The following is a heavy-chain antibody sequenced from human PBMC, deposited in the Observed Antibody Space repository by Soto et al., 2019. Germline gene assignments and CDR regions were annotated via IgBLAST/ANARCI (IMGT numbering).Heavy chain of an antibody. V-gene: IGHV4-30-2*01. CDR2: IYHSGST. J-gene: IGHJ4*02. Sequence: QLQLQESGSGLVKPSQTLSLTCAVPGGSISSGGYSWSWIRQPPGKGLEWIGYIYHSGSTYYNPSLKSRVTISVDRSKNQFSLKLSSVTAADTAVYYCARENNVLPGGYFDYWGQGTLVTVSS. D-gene: IGHD3-10*01. CDR1: GGSISSGGYS. CDR3: ARENNVLPGGYFDY.